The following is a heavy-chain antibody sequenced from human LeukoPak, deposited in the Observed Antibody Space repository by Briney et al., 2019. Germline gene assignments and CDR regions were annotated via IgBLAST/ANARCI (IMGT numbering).Heavy chain of an antibody. CDR3: ARGGKGIAVADTGGYYYYYYMDV. D-gene: IGHD6-19*01. V-gene: IGHV3-53*01. CDR2: IYSGGST. CDR1: GFTVSSNY. Sequence: GGSLRLSCAASGFTVSSNYMSWVRQAPGKGLEWVSVIYSGGSTYYADSVKGRFTISRDNSKNTLYLQMNSLRAEDTAVYYCARGGKGIAVADTGGYYYYYYMDVWGKGTTVTISS. J-gene: IGHJ6*03.